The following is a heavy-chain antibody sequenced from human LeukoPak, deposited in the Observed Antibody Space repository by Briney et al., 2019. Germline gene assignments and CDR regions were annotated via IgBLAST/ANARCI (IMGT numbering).Heavy chain of an antibody. V-gene: IGHV3-7*01. CDR3: ARKRPNYFDY. CDR2: IKQDGSEK. Sequence: PGGSLRLSCAASRFTFSSYWMSWVRQAPGKGLEWVANIKQDGSEKYYVDSVKGRFTISRDNAENSLYLQMNSLRAEDTALYYCARKRPNYFDYWGQGTLVTVSS. J-gene: IGHJ4*02. CDR1: RFTFSSYW.